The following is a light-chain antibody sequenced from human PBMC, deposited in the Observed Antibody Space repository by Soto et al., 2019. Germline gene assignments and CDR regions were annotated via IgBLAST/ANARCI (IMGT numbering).Light chain of an antibody. V-gene: IGKV1-39*01. J-gene: IGKJ5*01. CDR1: QSLLHITGETF. CDR3: QQSYTTPIT. CDR2: VVS. Sequence: MTQTTLSLSVAPGQPASISCKSSQSLLHITGETFLFWYQQKPGKAPKLLIYVVSSLQSGVPSRFTGSGSGTDFTLTISSLQPEDFATYFCQQSYTTPITFGQGRLLEIK.